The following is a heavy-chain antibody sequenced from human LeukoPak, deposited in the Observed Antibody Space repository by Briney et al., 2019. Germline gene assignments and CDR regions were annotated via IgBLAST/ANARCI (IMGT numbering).Heavy chain of an antibody. D-gene: IGHD3-9*01. CDR3: ARRGGVLRYFDWLYTFDY. Sequence: GGSLRLSCAASGFTCSSYEMNWVRQAPGKGLEWVSYISSSGSTIYYADSVKGRFTISRDNAKNSLYLQMNSLRAEDTAVYYCARRGGVLRYFDWLYTFDYWGQGTLVTVSS. V-gene: IGHV3-48*03. CDR2: ISSSGSTI. CDR1: GFTCSSYE. J-gene: IGHJ4*02.